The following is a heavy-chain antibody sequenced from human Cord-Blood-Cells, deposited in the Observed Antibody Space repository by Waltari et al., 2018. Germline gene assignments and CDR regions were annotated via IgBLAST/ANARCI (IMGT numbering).Heavy chain of an antibody. J-gene: IGHJ3*02. D-gene: IGHD6-6*01. CDR2: IKQEGSEK. CDR1: GFTFSSSW. CDR3: AGYSSSSAFDI. Sequence: EVQLVESGGGLVQPGGSLRLSCAASGFTFSSSWMSWVRQAPGKGLEWVANIKQEGSEKYYVDSVKGRFTISRDNAKNSLYLQMNSLRAEDTAVYYCAGYSSSSAFDIWGQGTMVTVSS. V-gene: IGHV3-7*01.